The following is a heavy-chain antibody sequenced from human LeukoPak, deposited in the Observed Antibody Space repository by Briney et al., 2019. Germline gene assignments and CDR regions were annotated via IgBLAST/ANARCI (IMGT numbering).Heavy chain of an antibody. CDR3: ARRPANYAGSGIRFDY. Sequence: PSETLSLTCAVYGGSFSGYYWSWFRQAPGKGLEWIGELNHGESTTYNPSLKSRVTISVDTSKNQFSLRLSSVTAADTAVYYCARRPANYAGSGIRFDYWGQGTLVTVSS. J-gene: IGHJ4*02. D-gene: IGHD3-10*01. CDR1: GGSFSGYY. V-gene: IGHV4-34*01. CDR2: LNHGEST.